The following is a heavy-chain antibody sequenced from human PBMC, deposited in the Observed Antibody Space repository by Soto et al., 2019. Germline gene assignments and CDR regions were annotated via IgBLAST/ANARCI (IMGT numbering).Heavy chain of an antibody. CDR1: GYSFTKYA. V-gene: IGHV1-3*04. J-gene: IGHJ3*02. D-gene: IGHD3-9*01. CDR2: INTANGNI. Sequence: QVQFVQSGAEVKKPGASVKVSCKASGYSFTKYAMHWVRQAPGQRLEWMGWINTANGNIKYSQQSKGSVTIARDTPASTVYMMLSSLTSDDTAVYYCARTTVDSEYDILTSYTLDIWGQGTMVIVSS. CDR3: ARTTVDSEYDILTSYTLDI.